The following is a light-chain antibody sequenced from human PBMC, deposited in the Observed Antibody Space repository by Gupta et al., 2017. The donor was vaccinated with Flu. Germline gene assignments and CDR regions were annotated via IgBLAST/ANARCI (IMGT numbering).Light chain of an antibody. Sequence: GLTTTFTCSGDAFGNQYADWYHHKHGQAPGLLIYNDSKSPSGVPARFSGCSKATKVTSPIVCVQAEEEADDYCQSADSSGTNKVCGGGTKLTVL. CDR2: NDS. CDR3: QSADSSGTNKV. J-gene: IGLJ2*01. CDR1: AFGNQY. V-gene: IGLV3-25*01.